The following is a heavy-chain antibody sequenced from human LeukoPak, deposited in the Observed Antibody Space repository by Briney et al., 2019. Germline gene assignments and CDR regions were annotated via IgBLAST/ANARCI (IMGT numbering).Heavy chain of an antibody. CDR1: GFTFSNYW. CDR3: ARTVYSDYFLGF. Sequence: GGSLRLSCAASGFTFSNYWMHWVRQAPGKVLVWVSRISSDGSSTSYADSVKGRFTISRDNAKNTLYLQMNSLRAEDTAVYYCARTVYSDYFLGFWGQGTLVTVSS. CDR2: ISSDGSST. J-gene: IGHJ4*02. D-gene: IGHD5-12*01. V-gene: IGHV3-74*01.